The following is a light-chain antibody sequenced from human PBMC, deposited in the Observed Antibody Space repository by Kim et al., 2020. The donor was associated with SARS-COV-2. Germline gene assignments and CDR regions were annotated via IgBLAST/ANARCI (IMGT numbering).Light chain of an antibody. CDR2: EVS. J-gene: IGLJ2*01. Sequence: GQSVTISCTGTSSDVGGYNFVSWYQQHPGKAPKLMIYEVSKRPSGVPDRFSGSKSGNTASLTVSGLRAEDESDYYCSSYAGSNTLVFGGGTQLNVL. CDR3: SSYAGSNTLV. V-gene: IGLV2-8*01. CDR1: SSDVGGYNF.